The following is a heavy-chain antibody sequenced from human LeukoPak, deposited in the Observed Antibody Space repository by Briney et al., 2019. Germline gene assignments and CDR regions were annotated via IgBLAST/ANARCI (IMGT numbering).Heavy chain of an antibody. V-gene: IGHV1-46*01. J-gene: IGHJ4*02. CDR3: ATEAPRSDYFDY. CDR1: GHTFTNYH. Sequence: ASVKVSCKASGHTFTNYHIHWVRQAPGQGVEWMGAVYATGGVAINTQTFPVRVTMTRDTSTGTVYMELSSLRFEDTAIYYCATEAPRSDYFDYWGQGIQVNVSS. CDR2: VYATGGVA.